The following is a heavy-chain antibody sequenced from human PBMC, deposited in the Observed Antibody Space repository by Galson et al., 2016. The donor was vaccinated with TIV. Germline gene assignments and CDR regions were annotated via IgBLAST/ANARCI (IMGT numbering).Heavy chain of an antibody. D-gene: IGHD3-3*01. Sequence: SETLSLTCAVYGGSFSGYYWRWTRQPPGKGLEWIGEINHSGSTNYNVSLKSQVTISLDTSKNQSSLKLTSVAAADTAVYYCARYLNYDFWSGYYVHDSYYGMDVWGQGTTVTVSS. CDR1: GGSFSGYY. CDR3: ARYLNYDFWSGYYVHDSYYGMDV. V-gene: IGHV4-34*01. J-gene: IGHJ6*02. CDR2: INHSGST.